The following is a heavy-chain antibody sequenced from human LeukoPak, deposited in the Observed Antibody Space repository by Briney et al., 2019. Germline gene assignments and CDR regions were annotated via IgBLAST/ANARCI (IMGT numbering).Heavy chain of an antibody. Sequence: GTPSLTCTVSRGSTRIYYWSCIRQTAEKRVEWIGRIYTTGSTNYNPSLKSRVTMSVDTSKNQFSLNLTSVTAADTAVYYCARDRTYGGNSGFDHWGQGTLVTVSS. CDR3: ARDRTYGGNSGFDH. D-gene: IGHD4-23*01. V-gene: IGHV4-4*07. CDR2: IYTTGST. CDR1: RGSTRIYY. J-gene: IGHJ4*02.